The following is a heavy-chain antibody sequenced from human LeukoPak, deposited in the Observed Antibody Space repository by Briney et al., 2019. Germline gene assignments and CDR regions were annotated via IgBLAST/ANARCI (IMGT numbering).Heavy chain of an antibody. Sequence: SETLSLTFTVSGGSISTYYWSWIRQPPGKGLEWIGYIYYTGSTSYNPSLKSRVTISVDTSKNQFSLKLSSVTAADTAVYYCAVGRSRTYYFDYWGQGTLVTVSS. V-gene: IGHV4-59*01. J-gene: IGHJ4*02. CDR3: AVGRSRTYYFDY. CDR1: GGSISTYY. D-gene: IGHD1-26*01. CDR2: IYYTGST.